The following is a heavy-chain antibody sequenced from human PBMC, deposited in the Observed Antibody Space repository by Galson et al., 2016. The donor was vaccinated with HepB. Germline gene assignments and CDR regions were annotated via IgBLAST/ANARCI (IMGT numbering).Heavy chain of an antibody. Sequence: QSGAEVKKPGESLKISCKGSGYNFSRYWIGWVRQMPGKGLEWMGIIYPGDSATKYSPSFQGQVTISADESVSTAYPQWNRLRASDTAMYYCARSEHYFDNRGLRVYYFDYWGQGTLVTVSS. D-gene: IGHD3-22*01. CDR1: GYNFSRYW. CDR2: IYPGDSAT. J-gene: IGHJ4*02. V-gene: IGHV5-51*01. CDR3: ARSEHYFDNRGLRVYYFDY.